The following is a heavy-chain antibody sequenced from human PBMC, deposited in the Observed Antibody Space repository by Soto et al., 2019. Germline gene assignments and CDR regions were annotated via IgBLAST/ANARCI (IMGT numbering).Heavy chain of an antibody. D-gene: IGHD2-21*02. Sequence: SETLSLTCTVSGGSVSSGSYYWSWIRQPPGKGLEWIGYIYYSGSTNYNPSLKSRVTIPVDTSKNQFSLKLNSVTAGDTAVYYCARGAVVVTAILPDYWGQGILVTVSS. CDR2: IYYSGST. CDR3: ARGAVVVTAILPDY. J-gene: IGHJ4*02. V-gene: IGHV4-61*01. CDR1: GGSVSSGSYY.